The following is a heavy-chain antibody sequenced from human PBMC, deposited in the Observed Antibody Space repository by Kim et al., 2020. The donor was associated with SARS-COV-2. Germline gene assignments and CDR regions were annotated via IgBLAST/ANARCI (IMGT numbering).Heavy chain of an antibody. D-gene: IGHD2-8*02. CDR1: GGSFSGYY. V-gene: IGHV4-34*01. CDR3: ARGRTGARVLDY. J-gene: IGHJ4*02. Sequence: SETLSLTCAVYGGSFSGYYWSWIRQPPGKGLEWIGEINHSGSTNYNPSLKSRVTISVDTSKNQFSLKLSSVTAADTAVYYCARGRTGARVLDYWGQGTLVTVSS. CDR2: INHSGST.